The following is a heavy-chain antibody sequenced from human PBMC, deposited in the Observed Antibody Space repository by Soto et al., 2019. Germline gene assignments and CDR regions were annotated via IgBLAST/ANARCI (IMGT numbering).Heavy chain of an antibody. CDR2: IKQDGSEK. CDR1: GFTLSNYW. J-gene: IGHJ4*02. V-gene: IGHV3-7*05. Sequence: EVQLVESGGGLVQPGGSLRLTCTASGFTLSNYWMNWVRQAPEKGREWVANIKQDGSEKNYVDSVKGRFTISRDNAKNSLYLQMNSLRVDDTAMYYCMTTVTTFGCWGQGTLVTVSS. D-gene: IGHD4-17*01. CDR3: MTTVTTFGC.